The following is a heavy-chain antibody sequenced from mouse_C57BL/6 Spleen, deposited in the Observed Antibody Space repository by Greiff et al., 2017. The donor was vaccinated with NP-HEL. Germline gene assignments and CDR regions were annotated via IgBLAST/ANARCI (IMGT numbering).Heavy chain of an antibody. J-gene: IGHJ4*01. CDR3: ARPGTNAMDY. CDR1: GFSLTSYG. CDR2: IWSGGST. V-gene: IGHV2-2*01. Sequence: QVQLQQSGPGLVQPSQSLSITCTVSGFSLTSYGVHWVRQSPGKGLEWLGVIWSGGSTDYNAAFISRLSISKDNSKSQVFFKMNSLQADDTAIYYCARPGTNAMDYWGQGTSVTVSS. D-gene: IGHD3-3*01.